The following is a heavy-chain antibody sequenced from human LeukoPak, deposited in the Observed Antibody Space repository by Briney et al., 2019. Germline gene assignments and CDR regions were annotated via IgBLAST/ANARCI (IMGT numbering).Heavy chain of an antibody. D-gene: IGHD6-19*01. CDR1: GGSFSSYY. V-gene: IGHV4-34*01. CDR2: INDSGGT. Sequence: SETLSLTCSVYGGSFSSYYWSWIRQPAGKGLEWIGEINDSGGTNYNPSLKSRFTISVDTPKNQFSLKLSSVTAADTAIYYCARGPRGAKSSGWYLLGFDYWGQGTLVTVSS. J-gene: IGHJ4*02. CDR3: ARGPRGAKSSGWYLLGFDY.